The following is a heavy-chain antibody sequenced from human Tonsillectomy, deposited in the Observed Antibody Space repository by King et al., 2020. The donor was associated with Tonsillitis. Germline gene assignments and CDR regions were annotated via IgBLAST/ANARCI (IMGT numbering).Heavy chain of an antibody. CDR1: GFTFSSYS. V-gene: IGHV3-48*02. CDR3: ARAYYGDYRYWFDP. CDR2: ISSSSSTI. Sequence: VQLVESGGGLVQPGGSLRLSCAASGFTFSSYSMNWVRQAPGKGLEWVSYISSSSSTIYYADSVKGRFTISRDNAENSLYLQMNSLRDEDTAVYYCARAYYGDYRYWFDPWGQGTLVTVSS. D-gene: IGHD4-17*01. J-gene: IGHJ5*02.